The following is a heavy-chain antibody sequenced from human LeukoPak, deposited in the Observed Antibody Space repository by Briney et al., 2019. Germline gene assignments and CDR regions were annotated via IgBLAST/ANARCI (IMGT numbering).Heavy chain of an antibody. CDR1: GYTLTELS. CDR2: FDPEDGET. CDR3: ATIQSPYYYMDV. J-gene: IGHJ6*03. Sequence: ASVKVSCKVSGYTLTELSMHGVRQAPGKGLEWMGGFDPEDGETIYAQKFQGRVTMTEDTSTDTAYMELSSLRSEDTAVYYCATIQSPYYYMDVWGKGTTVTVSS. V-gene: IGHV1-24*01.